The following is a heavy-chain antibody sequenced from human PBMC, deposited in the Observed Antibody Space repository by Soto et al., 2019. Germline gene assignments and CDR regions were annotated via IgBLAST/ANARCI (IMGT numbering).Heavy chain of an antibody. J-gene: IGHJ4*02. Sequence: QVQLVESGGGVVQHGRSLRLSCAASGFTFSSYGMHWVRQAPGKGLEWVAVIWYDGSNKYYADSVKGRFTISRDNSKNTLYLQMNSLRAEDTAVYYCARDYNYYFDYWGQGTLVTVSS. D-gene: IGHD1-20*01. CDR3: ARDYNYYFDY. V-gene: IGHV3-33*01. CDR1: GFTFSSYG. CDR2: IWYDGSNK.